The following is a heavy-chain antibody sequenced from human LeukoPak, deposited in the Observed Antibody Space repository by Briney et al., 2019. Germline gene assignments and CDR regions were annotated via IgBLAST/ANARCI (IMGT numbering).Heavy chain of an antibody. D-gene: IGHD5-24*01. V-gene: IGHV4-34*01. Sequence: SETLSLTCAVYGGSFSGYYWSWIRQPPGKGLEWIGEINHSGSTNYNPSLKSRVTISVDTSKNQFSLKLSSVTAADTAVYYCARAMTGNNWRDFDYWGQGILVTVSS. CDR2: INHSGST. J-gene: IGHJ4*02. CDR3: ARAMTGNNWRDFDY. CDR1: GGSFSGYY.